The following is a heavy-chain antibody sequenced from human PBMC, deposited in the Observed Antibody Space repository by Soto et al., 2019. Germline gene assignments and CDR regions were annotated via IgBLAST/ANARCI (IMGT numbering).Heavy chain of an antibody. CDR1: GFPFLINA. Sequence: GVSLRLSCATSGFPFLINALSWVRQAPGKGLEWVSAISANGQGIYYADSVRGRFSISRDNSGNTVFLQMNNLRFEDTAIYYCSREGCPAVHGRWFDPCGQASVVTLSS. D-gene: IGHD2-15*01. CDR3: SREGCPAVHGRWFDP. J-gene: IGHJ5*02. CDR2: ISANGQGI. V-gene: IGHV3-23*01.